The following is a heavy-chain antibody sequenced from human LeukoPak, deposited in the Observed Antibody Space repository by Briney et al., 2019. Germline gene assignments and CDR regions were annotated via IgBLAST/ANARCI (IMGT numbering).Heavy chain of an antibody. V-gene: IGHV1-2*02. CDR3: ARVRDNAFDI. Sequence: GRSLRLSCAASGYTFTGYYMHWVRQAPGQGLEWMGWINGNSGGTNYAQKFQGRVTMTRDTSISTAYMEVSRVTSDDTAVYYCARVRDNAFDIWGQGTMVTVSS. D-gene: IGHD2-15*01. CDR1: GYTFTGYY. J-gene: IGHJ3*02. CDR2: INGNSGGT.